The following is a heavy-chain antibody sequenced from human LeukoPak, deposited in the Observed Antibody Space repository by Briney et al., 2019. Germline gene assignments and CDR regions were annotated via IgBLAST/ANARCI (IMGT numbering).Heavy chain of an antibody. J-gene: IGHJ4*02. Sequence: SQTLSPTCAISGDSVSSNSAVWNWIRQSPSRGLEWLGRTYYRSKWYNDYAVSLESRITIDPDPSKNQFSLHLNSVTPEDTAVYYCARDSSAYYFHYWGRGTLVTVSS. CDR1: GDSVSSNSAV. V-gene: IGHV6-1*01. CDR3: ARDSSAYYFHY. CDR2: TYYRSKWYN. D-gene: IGHD3-22*01.